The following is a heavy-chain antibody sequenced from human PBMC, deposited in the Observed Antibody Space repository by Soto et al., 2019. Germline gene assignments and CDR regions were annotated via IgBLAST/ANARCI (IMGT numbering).Heavy chain of an antibody. D-gene: IGHD6-19*01. J-gene: IGHJ4*02. CDR1: GYSFTSYW. CDR3: ARMGHSSGWPLASDY. Sequence: PGESLKISCKGSGYSFTSYWIGWVRQMPGKGLEWMGIIYPGDSDTRYSPSFQGQVTISADKSISTAYLQWSSLKASDTAMYYRARMGHSSGWPLASDYWGQGTLVTVSS. CDR2: IYPGDSDT. V-gene: IGHV5-51*01.